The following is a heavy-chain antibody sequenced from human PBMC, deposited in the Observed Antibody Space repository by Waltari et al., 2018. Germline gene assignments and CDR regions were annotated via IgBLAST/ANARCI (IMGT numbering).Heavy chain of an antibody. CDR3: ARGPPRITMREGYFQH. CDR1: GFTFSSYA. V-gene: IGHV3-30-3*01. D-gene: IGHD3-22*01. Sequence: QVQLVESGGGVVQPGRSLRLSCAASGFTFSSYAMHWVRQAPGKGLEWVAVISYDGSNKYYADSVKGRFTISRDNSKNTLYLQMNSLRAEDTAVYYCARGPPRITMREGYFQHWGQGTLVTVSS. CDR2: ISYDGSNK. J-gene: IGHJ1*01.